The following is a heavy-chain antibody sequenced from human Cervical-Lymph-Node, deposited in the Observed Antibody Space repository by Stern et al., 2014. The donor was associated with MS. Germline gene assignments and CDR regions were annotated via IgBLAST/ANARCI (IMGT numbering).Heavy chain of an antibody. J-gene: IGHJ5*02. CDR3: ARTVVGDFPPYNWFDP. CDR1: GGSINRDNYH. D-gene: IGHD4-17*01. CDR2: VVSIGGT. V-gene: IGHV4-61*02. Sequence: HVQLQESGPGLLKPSPTLSLTFTVSGGSINRDNYHWDWVRQSAGQGLEWLGRVVSIGGTDYSDYNPSLKSRVTILLLTSRNQFSLQLPSVTAADTAVYYCARTVVGDFPPYNWFDPWGQGTLVTVSS.